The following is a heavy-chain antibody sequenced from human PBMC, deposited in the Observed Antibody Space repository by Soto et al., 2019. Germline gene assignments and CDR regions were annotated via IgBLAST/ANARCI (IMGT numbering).Heavy chain of an antibody. CDR1: GFTFTSYA. CDR3: AKDQCGWPYYFDY. Sequence: EVQLLESGGGLVQPGGSLRLSCAASGFTFTSYAMSWVRQAPGKGLEWVSAIIGSGCSTYYEDSVKGRFTISRDNSKNTLYRELNSLRAEDTAVYYCAKDQCGWPYYFDYWGQGTLVIVSS. CDR2: IIGSGCST. D-gene: IGHD6-19*01. J-gene: IGHJ4*02. V-gene: IGHV3-23*01.